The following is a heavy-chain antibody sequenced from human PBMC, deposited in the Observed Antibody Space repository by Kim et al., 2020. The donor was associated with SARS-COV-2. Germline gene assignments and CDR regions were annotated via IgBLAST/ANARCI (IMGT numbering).Heavy chain of an antibody. CDR1: GFTFSSYA. V-gene: IGHV3-23*01. D-gene: IGHD6-13*01. Sequence: GGSLRLSCAASGFTFSSYAMSWVRQAPGKGLEWVSAISGSGGSTYYADSVKGRFTISRDNSKNTLYLQMNSLRAEDTAVYYCAKDTTIAAAGHDSSGYWGQGTLVTVSS. CDR3: AKDTTIAAAGHDSSGY. J-gene: IGHJ4*02. CDR2: ISGSGGST.